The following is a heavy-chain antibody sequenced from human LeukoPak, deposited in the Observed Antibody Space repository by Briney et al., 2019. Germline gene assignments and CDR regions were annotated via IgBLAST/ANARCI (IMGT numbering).Heavy chain of an antibody. CDR1: GFTFNSFG. CDR2: ISSSSSTI. J-gene: IGHJ3*02. Sequence: GGSLRLSCAASGFTFNSFGMSWVRRAPGKGLEWLSYISSSSSTIYYADSVRGRFTISRDNSKNTLYLQMNSLRAEDTAVYYCAKELRSGYCSSTSCSRGPGAFDIWGQGTMVTVSS. V-gene: IGHV3-48*01. CDR3: AKELRSGYCSSTSCSRGPGAFDI. D-gene: IGHD2-2*01.